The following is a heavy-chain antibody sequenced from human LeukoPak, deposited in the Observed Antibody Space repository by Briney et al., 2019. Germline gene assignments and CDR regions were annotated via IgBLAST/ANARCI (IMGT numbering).Heavy chain of an antibody. CDR3: ARGRRGSGSSLHY. Sequence: SETVSLTCAVYGWSFSGYYWSSIRQPPGKGLKWIGEINHSGSTNYNPALKSRVTISVDTSKNQFSLKLSSVTAADTAVYYCARGRRGSGSSLHYWGQGTLVTVSS. CDR1: GWSFSGYY. J-gene: IGHJ4*02. CDR2: INHSGST. D-gene: IGHD3-10*01. V-gene: IGHV4-34*01.